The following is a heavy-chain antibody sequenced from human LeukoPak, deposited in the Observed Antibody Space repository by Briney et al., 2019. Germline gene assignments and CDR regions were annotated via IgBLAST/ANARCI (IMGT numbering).Heavy chain of an antibody. Sequence: PGGSLRLSCAASGFIFTTYNMNWVPEAPGKGLEWVSSITSSSNYIYNAHSVKGRFTISRDNAKNSLYLQMNSLRAEDTAVYYCAREDDFWSGYYSDYWGQGTLVTVSS. V-gene: IGHV3-21*01. CDR2: ITSSSNYI. J-gene: IGHJ4*02. CDR3: AREDDFWSGYYSDY. CDR1: GFIFTTYN. D-gene: IGHD3-3*01.